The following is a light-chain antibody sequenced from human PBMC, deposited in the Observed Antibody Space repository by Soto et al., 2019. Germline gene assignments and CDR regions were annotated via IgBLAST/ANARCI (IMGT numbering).Light chain of an antibody. CDR2: AAS. Sequence: EIVLTQSPGTLSLSPGERATLSCRASQSISSSYLAWYQQKPGQAPRLLIYAASSRATVIPDRFSGSGSGTDFALTISILEPEDFAVYYRQQDGSSSYTFGQGTQLEMK. J-gene: IGKJ2*01. V-gene: IGKV3-20*01. CDR1: QSISSSY. CDR3: QQDGSSSYT.